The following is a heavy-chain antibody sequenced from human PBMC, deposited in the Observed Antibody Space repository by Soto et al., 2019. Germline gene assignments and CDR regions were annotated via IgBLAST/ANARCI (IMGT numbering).Heavy chain of an antibody. D-gene: IGHD3-3*01. CDR2: IYYSGSP. V-gene: IGHV4-39*01. CDR1: GGSSISRLCY. Sequence: LSLTFTVSGGSSISRLCYWGGIRQAPGTGREWIGSIYYSGSPYCNPSLKSRITMSVDTSKNQFSLKLSSVTGGDTGVDYCARHKRITIFGTPVGYFDDWGQGTLVTVSS. J-gene: IGHJ4*02. CDR3: ARHKRITIFGTPVGYFDD.